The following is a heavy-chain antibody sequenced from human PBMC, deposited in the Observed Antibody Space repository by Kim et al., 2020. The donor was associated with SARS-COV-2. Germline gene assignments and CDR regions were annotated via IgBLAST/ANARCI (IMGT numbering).Heavy chain of an antibody. D-gene: IGHD6-19*01. CDR2: INPSGGST. CDR1: GYTFTSYY. CDR3: ARVGYSSGWYRGMDV. J-gene: IGHJ6*02. Sequence: ASVKVSCKASGYTFTSYYMHWVRQAPGQGLEWMGIINPSGGSTSYAQKFQGRVTMTRDTSTSTVYMELSSLRSEDTAVYYCARVGYSSGWYRGMDVWGQGTTVTVSS. V-gene: IGHV1-46*01.